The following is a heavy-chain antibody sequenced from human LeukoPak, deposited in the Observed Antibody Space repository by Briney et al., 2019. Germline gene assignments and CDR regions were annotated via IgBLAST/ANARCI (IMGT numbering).Heavy chain of an antibody. CDR3: ARSSSWYGTNY. V-gene: IGHV4-59*01. Sequence: SETLSLTCTVSVGSISSYYWSWIRQPPGKGLEWIGYIYYSGSTNYNPSLKSRVTISVDTSKNQFSLKLSSVTAADTALYYCARSSSWYGTNYWGQGTLVTVSS. J-gene: IGHJ4*02. CDR1: VGSISSYY. D-gene: IGHD6-13*01. CDR2: IYYSGST.